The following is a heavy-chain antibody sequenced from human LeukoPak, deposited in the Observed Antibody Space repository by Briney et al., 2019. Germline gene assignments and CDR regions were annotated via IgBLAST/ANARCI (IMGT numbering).Heavy chain of an antibody. CDR1: GFTFSSYE. V-gene: IGHV3-48*03. J-gene: IGHJ4*02. Sequence: PGGSLRLSCAASGFTFSSYEMNWVRQAPGKGLEWVSYISSSAGTTYCADSVKGRFTISRDNAKNSLYLQMNSLRAEDTAVYFCARQQQQLWYDWGQGTLVTVSS. D-gene: IGHD5-18*01. CDR3: ARQQQQLWYD. CDR2: ISSSAGTT.